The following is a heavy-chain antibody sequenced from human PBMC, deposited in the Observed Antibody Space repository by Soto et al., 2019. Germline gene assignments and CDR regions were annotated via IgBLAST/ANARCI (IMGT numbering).Heavy chain of an antibody. V-gene: IGHV3-23*01. CDR1: GFTFSSYA. J-gene: IGHJ4*02. CDR2: ISGSGGST. Sequence: EVQLLESGGGLVQPGGSLRLSCAASGFTFSSYAMSWVRQAPGKGLEWVSAISGSGGSTYYSDSVKGRFTISRDNSKNTLYLQMNSLRAEDTAVYYCAKTGWLFQYYFDYWGQGTLVTVSS. CDR3: AKTGWLFQYYFDY. D-gene: IGHD3-22*01.